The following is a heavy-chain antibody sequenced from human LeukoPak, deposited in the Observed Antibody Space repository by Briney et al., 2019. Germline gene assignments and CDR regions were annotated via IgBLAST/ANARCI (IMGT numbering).Heavy chain of an antibody. D-gene: IGHD3-22*01. J-gene: IGHJ6*02. Sequence: TGGSLRLSCAASGFTFSSYAMSWVRQAPGKGLEWGSAISGSGGSTYYADSVKGRFTISRDNSKNTLYLQMNSLRAEDTAVYYCAKVGYDSSGYYYGPQYGMDVWGQGTTVTVSS. CDR3: AKVGYDSSGYYYGPQYGMDV. CDR2: ISGSGGST. CDR1: GFTFSSYA. V-gene: IGHV3-23*01.